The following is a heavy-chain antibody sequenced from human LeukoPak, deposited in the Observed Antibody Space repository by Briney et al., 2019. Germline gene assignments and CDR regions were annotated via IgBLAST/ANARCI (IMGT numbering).Heavy chain of an antibody. J-gene: IGHJ4*02. CDR2: ISSSSSYI. CDR3: ARVSKLWELPL. Sequence: GGSLRLSCAASGFTFSSYSMNWVRQAPGKGLEWVSSISSSSSYIYYADSVKGRFTISRDNTKNSLYLQMNSLRAEDTAVYYCARVSKLWELPLWGQGTLVTVSS. CDR1: GFTFSSYS. V-gene: IGHV3-21*01. D-gene: IGHD1-26*01.